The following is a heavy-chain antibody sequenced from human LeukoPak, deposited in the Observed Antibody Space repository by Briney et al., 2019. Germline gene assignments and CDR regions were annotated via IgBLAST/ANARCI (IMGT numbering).Heavy chain of an antibody. V-gene: IGHV1-69*04. CDR3: ARSPRRDGYNSPFDY. CDR1: GGTFSSYA. D-gene: IGHD5-24*01. CDR2: IIPILGIA. Sequence: ASAKVSCKASGGTFSSYAISWVRQAPGQGLEWMGRIIPILGIANYAQKFQGRVTITADKSTSTAYMELSSLRSEDTAVYYCARSPRRDGYNSPFDYWGQGTLVTVSS. J-gene: IGHJ4*02.